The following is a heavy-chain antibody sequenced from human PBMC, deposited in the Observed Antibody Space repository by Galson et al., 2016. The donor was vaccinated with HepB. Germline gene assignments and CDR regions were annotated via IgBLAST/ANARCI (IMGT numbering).Heavy chain of an antibody. CDR3: AKGRWELTRGYFDC. Sequence: SLRLSCAASGFNFDDYGMHWVRQALGKGLEWVSGISWNSRSIGYADSVEGRFTISRDNAKKSLYLQMESLRPEDTAVYYGAKGRWELTRGYFDCWGQGTLVTVSA. D-gene: IGHD3-10*01. CDR2: ISWNSRSI. J-gene: IGHJ4*02. CDR1: GFNFDDYG. V-gene: IGHV3-9*01.